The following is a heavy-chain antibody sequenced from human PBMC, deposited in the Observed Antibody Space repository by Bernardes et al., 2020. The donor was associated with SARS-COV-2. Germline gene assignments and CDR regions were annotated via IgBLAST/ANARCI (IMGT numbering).Heavy chain of an antibody. Sequence: GGSLRLSCAASGFTFSSYWMSWVRQAPGKGLEWVARIREKAHSYTTEYAASVKGRFTISRDDSKNSLYLQMISLKSDDTAVYYCARSMPSAAFDVWGQGTLVTVSS. J-gene: IGHJ3*01. V-gene: IGHV3-72*01. D-gene: IGHD2-2*01. CDR1: GFTFSSYW. CDR2: IREKAHSYTT. CDR3: ARSMPSAAFDV.